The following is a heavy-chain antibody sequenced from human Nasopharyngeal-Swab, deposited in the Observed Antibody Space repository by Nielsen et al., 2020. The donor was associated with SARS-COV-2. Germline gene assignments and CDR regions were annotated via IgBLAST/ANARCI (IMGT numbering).Heavy chain of an antibody. Sequence: GESLKISCTASGFSFNNYGMHWVRQAPGKGLEWVAVISYEGSKKYYAESVEGRFTISRDYSKSTLYLQMNSLRPEDTAMYYCAKANVLFWFGQFKNDGFDIWGQGTIVTVSS. CDR1: GFSFNNYG. CDR3: AKANVLFWFGQFKNDGFDI. D-gene: IGHD3-10*01. J-gene: IGHJ3*02. V-gene: IGHV3-30*18. CDR2: ISYEGSKK.